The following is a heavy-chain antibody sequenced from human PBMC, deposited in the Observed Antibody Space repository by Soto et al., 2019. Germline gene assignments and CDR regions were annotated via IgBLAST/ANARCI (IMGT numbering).Heavy chain of an antibody. CDR3: ARVTRPRSYSSRTEDYYYYGMDV. CDR2: IYYSGST. Sequence: QVQLQESGPGLVKPSETLSLTCTVSGGSISSYYWSWIRQPPGKGLEWIGYIYYSGSTNYNPSLKSRVTISVDTSTNQFSLNLSSVTAADTAVYYCARVTRPRSYSSRTEDYYYYGMDVWGQGTTVTVSS. CDR1: GGSISSYY. V-gene: IGHV4-59*01. J-gene: IGHJ6*02. D-gene: IGHD6-13*01.